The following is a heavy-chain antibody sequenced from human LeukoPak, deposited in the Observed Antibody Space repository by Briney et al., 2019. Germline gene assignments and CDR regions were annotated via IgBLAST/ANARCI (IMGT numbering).Heavy chain of an antibody. CDR2: ISSSSSYI. D-gene: IGHD3-22*01. CDR3: ARAGATITMIAWFDP. V-gene: IGHV3-21*01. CDR1: GFTFSSYN. J-gene: IGHJ5*02. Sequence: PGGSLRLSCAASGFTFSSYNMNWVRQAPGKGLEWVSSISSSSSYIYYADSVKGRFTISRDNAKNSLYLQMNSLRAEDTAVYYCARAGATITMIAWFDPWGQGTLVTVSS.